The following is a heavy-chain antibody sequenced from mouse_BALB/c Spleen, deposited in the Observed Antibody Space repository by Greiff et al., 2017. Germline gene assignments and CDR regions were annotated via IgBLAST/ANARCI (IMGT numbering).Heavy chain of an antibody. CDR1: GFNIKDYY. D-gene: IGHD2-14*01. CDR3: ARSYYRYDKAWFAY. J-gene: IGHJ3*01. CDR2: IDPENGNT. V-gene: IGHV14-1*02. Sequence: VQLQQSGAELVRPGALVKLSCKASGFNIKDYYMHWVKQRPEQGLEWIGWIDPENGNTIYDPKFQGKASITADTSSNTAYLQLSSLTSEDTAVYYSARSYYRYDKAWFAYWGQGTLVTVSA.